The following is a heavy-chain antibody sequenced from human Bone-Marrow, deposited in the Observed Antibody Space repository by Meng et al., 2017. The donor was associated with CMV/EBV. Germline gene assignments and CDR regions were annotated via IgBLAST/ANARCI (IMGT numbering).Heavy chain of an antibody. CDR3: ARSGYYGMDV. J-gene: IGHJ6*02. Sequence: ASVKVSCKASGYTFTSYGISWVRQAPGQGLEWMGWMNPNSGNTGYAQKFQGRVTMTRNTSIGTAYMELSSLRSEDTALYFCARSGYYGMDVWGQGPTVTVSS. CDR2: MNPNSGNT. V-gene: IGHV1-8*02. D-gene: IGHD6-13*01. CDR1: GYTFTSYG.